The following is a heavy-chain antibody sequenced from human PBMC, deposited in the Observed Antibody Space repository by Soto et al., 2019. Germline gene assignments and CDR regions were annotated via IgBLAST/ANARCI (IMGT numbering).Heavy chain of an antibody. CDR1: GGSISSAAYY. V-gene: IGHV4-31*03. J-gene: IGHJ4*02. Sequence: QVRLQESGPGLVKPSQTLSLTCTVSGGSISSAAYYWGWIRQHPGKGLEWIGYVSYSGSTYYNPFLKSSVIISVDTSKNPFSLSLTSVTAAETAVFYCAGEDTYGSNCFDCWGQGALVTVSS. CDR2: VSYSGST. D-gene: IGHD5-18*01. CDR3: AGEDTYGSNCFDC.